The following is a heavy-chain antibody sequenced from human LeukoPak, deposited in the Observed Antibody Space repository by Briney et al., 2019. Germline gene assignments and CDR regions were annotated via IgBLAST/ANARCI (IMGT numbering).Heavy chain of an antibody. Sequence: PGGSLRLSCAASGLTVISYAMRGVRPAAGRGRDWVSAVSGSGGSPYYAAFVKGRFPISRDNSKNTVYLQTDSLRAQDTGGYFLSRPESITMVRVVRYAFDIWDQGTIVTVSS. D-gene: IGHD3-10*01. V-gene: IGHV3-23*01. J-gene: IGHJ3*02. CDR1: GLTVISYA. CDR2: VSGSGGSP. CDR3: SRPESITMVRVVRYAFDI.